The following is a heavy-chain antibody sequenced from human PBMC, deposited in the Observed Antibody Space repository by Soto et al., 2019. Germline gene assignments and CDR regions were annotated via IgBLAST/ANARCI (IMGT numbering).Heavy chain of an antibody. D-gene: IGHD3-16*01. V-gene: IGHV4-59*08. CDR1: GGSINSYY. J-gene: IGHJ4*02. Sequence: PSETLSLTCTVSGGSINSYYWSWIRQPPGRGLERIGYISYSGTTNYNPSLKSRVTISVDTSKNQFSLKLSSVTAADTAVYYCARLGGYVTGFDKWGQGTLVTVSS. CDR2: ISYSGTT. CDR3: ARLGGYVTGFDK.